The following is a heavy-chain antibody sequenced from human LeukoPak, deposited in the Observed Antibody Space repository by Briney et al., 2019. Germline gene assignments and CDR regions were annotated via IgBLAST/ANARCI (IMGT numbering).Heavy chain of an antibody. Sequence: SETLTLTCTVSGGSISSYYWSWIRQPPGKGLEWIGYIYYSGSTTYNPSLKSRVTISVDTSKNQFSLKLSSVTAAGTAVYYCARANTDAFDIWGQGTMVTVSS. V-gene: IGHV4-59*01. CDR3: ARANTDAFDI. CDR1: GGSISSYY. J-gene: IGHJ3*02. CDR2: IYYSGST.